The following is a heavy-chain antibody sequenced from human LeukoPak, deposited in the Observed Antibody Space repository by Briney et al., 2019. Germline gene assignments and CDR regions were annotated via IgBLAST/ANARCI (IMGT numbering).Heavy chain of an antibody. CDR2: IYYSGST. Sequence: SETLSLTCTVSGGSISSGGYYWSWIRQHPGKGLEWIGYIYYSGSTYYNPSLKSRVTISVDASKNQFSLKLSSVTAADTAVYYCARSGTKRITLFGVREDYFDYWGQGTLVTVSS. V-gene: IGHV4-31*03. CDR3: ARSGTKRITLFGVREDYFDY. J-gene: IGHJ4*02. D-gene: IGHD3-3*01. CDR1: GGSISSGGYY.